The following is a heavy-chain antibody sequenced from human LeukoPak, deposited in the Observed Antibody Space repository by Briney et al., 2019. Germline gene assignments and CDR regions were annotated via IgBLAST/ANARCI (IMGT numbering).Heavy chain of an antibody. J-gene: IGHJ5*02. D-gene: IGHD6-6*01. CDR1: GFTFSTYT. CDR2: ISSSDSYI. CDR3: ARGSSSSS. Sequence: GGSLRLSCAASGFTFSTYTMNWVRQTPGKGLEWVSSISSSDSYIYYADSVKGRFTISRDNAKSTLYLQMNSLRAEDTAVYYCARGSSSSSWGQGTLVTVSS. V-gene: IGHV3-21*01.